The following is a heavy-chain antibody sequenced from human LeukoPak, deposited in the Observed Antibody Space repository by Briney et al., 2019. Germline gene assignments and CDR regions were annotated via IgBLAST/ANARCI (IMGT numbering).Heavy chain of an antibody. CDR3: AGKVGAAGFFGTNSPAGNWFDP. D-gene: IGHD6-13*01. CDR2: IIPIFGTA. J-gene: IGHJ5*02. Sequence: GASVKVSCKASGGTFSSYAISWVRQAPGQGLEWMGGIIPIFGTANYAQKFQGRVTITADESTSTAYMELSSLRSEDTAVYYCAGKVGAAGFFGTNSPAGNWFDPWGRGTLVTVSS. V-gene: IGHV1-69*13. CDR1: GGTFSSYA.